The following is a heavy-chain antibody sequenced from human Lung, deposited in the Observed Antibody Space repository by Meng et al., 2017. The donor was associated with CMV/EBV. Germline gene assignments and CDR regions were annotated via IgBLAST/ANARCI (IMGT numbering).Heavy chain of an antibody. V-gene: IGHV4-59*01. Sequence: LXCTVSNGSISTYYWSWIRQPPGMGLEWIAFIDYSGSTKYHPSFRSRVTISLDTSKKQFSLRLNSVTAADTAVYYCARLHPEDSGYTYGYGDGRIDSWGQGTRVTVSS. D-gene: IGHD5-18*01. J-gene: IGHJ4*02. CDR2: IDYSGST. CDR3: ARLHPEDSGYTYGYGDGRIDS. CDR1: NGSISTYY.